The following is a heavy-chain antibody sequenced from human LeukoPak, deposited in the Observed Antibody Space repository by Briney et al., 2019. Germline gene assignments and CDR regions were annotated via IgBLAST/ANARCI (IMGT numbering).Heavy chain of an antibody. Sequence: SGGSLRLSCTASGFTFSNYGMHWVRQAPGKGLEWVAVISSDGSNKYYADSVKGRFTFSRDNSKNTLYLQMTSLRAEDTAVYYCARQTGSGLFILPGGQGTLVTVSS. V-gene: IGHV3-30*03. CDR3: ARQTGSGLFILP. CDR2: ISSDGSNK. D-gene: IGHD3/OR15-3a*01. J-gene: IGHJ4*02. CDR1: GFTFSNYG.